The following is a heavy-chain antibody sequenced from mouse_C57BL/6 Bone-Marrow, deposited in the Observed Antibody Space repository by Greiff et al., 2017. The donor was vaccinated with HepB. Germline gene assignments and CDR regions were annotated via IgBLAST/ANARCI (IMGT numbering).Heavy chain of an antibody. V-gene: IGHV5-17*01. CDR3: ARRLRGEAMDY. J-gene: IGHJ4*01. CDR2: ISSGSSTI. D-gene: IGHD2-4*01. Sequence: EVQRVESGGGLVKPGGSLKLSCAASGFTFSDYGMHWVRQAPEKGLEWVAYISSGSSTIYYADTVKGRFTISRDNAKNTLFLQMTSLRSEDTAMYYCARRLRGEAMDYWGQGTSVTVSS. CDR1: GFTFSDYG.